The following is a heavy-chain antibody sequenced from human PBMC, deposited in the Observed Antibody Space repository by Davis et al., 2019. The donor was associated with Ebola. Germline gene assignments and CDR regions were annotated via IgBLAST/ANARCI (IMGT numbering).Heavy chain of an antibody. CDR1: GGSISSYY. CDR2: IYYSGST. CDR3: ARGGGNCSGGSCYQYNV. D-gene: IGHD2-15*01. V-gene: IGHV4-59*12. Sequence: PSETLSLTCTVSGGSISSYYWSWIRQPPGKGLEWIGYIYYSGSTNYNPSLKSRVTISVDTSKNQFSLKLSSVTAADTAVYYCARGGGNCSGGSCYQYNVWGQGTTVTVSS. J-gene: IGHJ6*02.